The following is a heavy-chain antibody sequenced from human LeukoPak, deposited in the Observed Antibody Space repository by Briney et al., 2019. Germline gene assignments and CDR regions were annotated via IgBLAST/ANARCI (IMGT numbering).Heavy chain of an antibody. CDR1: GGSFSGYY. D-gene: IGHD3-10*01. Sequence: SETLSLTCAVYGGSFSGYYWSWIRQPPGKGLEWIGEINHSGSTNYNPSLKSRVTISVDTSKNQFSLKLSSVTAADTAVYYCARHGLLWFGGPSWFDPWGQGTLVTVSS. CDR2: INHSGST. J-gene: IGHJ5*02. CDR3: ARHGLLWFGGPSWFDP. V-gene: IGHV4-34*01.